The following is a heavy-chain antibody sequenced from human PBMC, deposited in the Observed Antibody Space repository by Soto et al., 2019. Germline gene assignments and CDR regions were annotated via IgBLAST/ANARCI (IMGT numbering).Heavy chain of an antibody. D-gene: IGHD3-16*01. CDR1: GFTFSSYE. CDR2: ISSSGSTI. V-gene: IGHV3-48*03. J-gene: IGHJ4*02. CDR3: GGAPTLVTPYQDY. Sequence: GGSLRLSCAASGFTFSSYEMNWVRQAPGKGLEWVSYISSSGSTIYYADSVKGRFTISRDNAKNSLYLQMNSLRAEDTAVYYCGGAPTLVTPYQDYWGQGTLVTVSS.